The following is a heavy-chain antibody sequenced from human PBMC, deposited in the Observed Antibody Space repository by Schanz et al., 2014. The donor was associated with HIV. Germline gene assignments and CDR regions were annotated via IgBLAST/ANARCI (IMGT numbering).Heavy chain of an antibody. J-gene: IGHJ5*02. Sequence: QVQLVQSGAEVKKPGASVKVSCKASGYTFTGYYMHWVRQAPGQGLEWMGWINPNSGGPNYAQKFQGRVNMTLDTSINTAYMEVTKMAYDDTAVYSAARDCEKNWGDVGGFTSWGLGTLVIVSS. V-gene: IGHV1-2*02. CDR3: ARDCEKNWGDVGGFTS. D-gene: IGHD7-27*01. CDR2: INPNSGGP. CDR1: GYTFTGYY.